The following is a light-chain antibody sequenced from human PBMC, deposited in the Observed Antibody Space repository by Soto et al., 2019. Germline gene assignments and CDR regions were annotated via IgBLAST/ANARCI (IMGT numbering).Light chain of an antibody. J-gene: IGKJ1*01. CDR1: QSVGSN. V-gene: IGKV3-15*01. CDR2: GAS. CDR3: QQYNNWPPT. Sequence: EIVMKQSPATLSVSPGERATLSCRASQSVGSNLAWYQQKPGQAPRLLIYGASTRATGIPARFSGSGSGTEFTLTISSLQSEDFAVYYCQQYNNWPPTFGQGTKVDIK.